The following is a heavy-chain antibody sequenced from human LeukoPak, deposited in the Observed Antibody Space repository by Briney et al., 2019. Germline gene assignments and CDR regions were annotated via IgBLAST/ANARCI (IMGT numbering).Heavy chain of an antibody. D-gene: IGHD1-26*01. J-gene: IGHJ3*02. CDR1: GYSFTSYW. CDR3: ARPQWELYDAFDI. CDR2: IYPGDSDT. V-gene: IGHV5-51*01. Sequence: GESLKISCKGSGYSFTSYWIGWVRQMPGKGLEWMGIIYPGDSDTRYSPSFQGQVTISADKSISTAYLQWSSLKASDTAMYYCARPQWELYDAFDIWGQGTMVTVSS.